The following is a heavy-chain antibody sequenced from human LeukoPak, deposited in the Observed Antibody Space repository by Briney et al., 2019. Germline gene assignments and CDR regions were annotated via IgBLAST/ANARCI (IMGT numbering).Heavy chain of an antibody. Sequence: GGSLRLSCAASGFTFSSYAMSWVRQAPGKGLEWVSAISGSGGSTYYADSVKGRFTISRDNSKNTLYLQMNSLRAEDTAVHYCAKSLAYYYDSSGYYDHDAFDIWGQGTMVTVSS. V-gene: IGHV3-23*01. CDR2: ISGSGGST. CDR3: AKSLAYYYDSSGYYDHDAFDI. D-gene: IGHD3-22*01. J-gene: IGHJ3*02. CDR1: GFTFSSYA.